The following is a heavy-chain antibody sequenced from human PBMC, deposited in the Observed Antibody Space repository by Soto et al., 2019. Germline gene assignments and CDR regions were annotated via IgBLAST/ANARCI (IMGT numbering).Heavy chain of an antibody. V-gene: IGHV3-15*07. Sequence: GGSLRLSCAVSGVTLTNVWMNWVRQAPGKGPEWVGRIKSKTDGGTTDYAAPVKGRFTISSDDSENTLYLQMNSLNTEDTAVYYCSHGYSQSFYSWGQGTLVTVSS. CDR3: SHGYSQSFYS. CDR2: IKSKTDGGTT. D-gene: IGHD5-18*01. J-gene: IGHJ4*02. CDR1: GVTLTNVW.